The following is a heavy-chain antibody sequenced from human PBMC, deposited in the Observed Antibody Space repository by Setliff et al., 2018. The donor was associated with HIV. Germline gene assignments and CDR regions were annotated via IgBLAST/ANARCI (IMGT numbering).Heavy chain of an antibody. CDR2: IIPIFGTT. CDR3: ARTREMVRGVITPAFDY. V-gene: IGHV1-69*05. J-gene: IGHJ4*02. D-gene: IGHD3-10*01. CDR1: GGTFSSYT. Sequence: ASVKVSCKASGGTFSSYTINWVRQAPGQGLEWMGGIIPIFGTTNYAQKFQGRVTITTDESTSTAYMELSSLRSEDTALYYCARTREMVRGVITPAFDYWGLGTLVTVSS.